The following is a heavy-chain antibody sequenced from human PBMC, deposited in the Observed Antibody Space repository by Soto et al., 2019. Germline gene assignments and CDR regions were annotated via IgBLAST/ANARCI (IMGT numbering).Heavy chain of an antibody. CDR2: INHSGSN. CDR3: ARGGGDDGDSPLLGCYGRDV. CDR1: GGSFSGYY. V-gene: IGHV4-34*01. J-gene: IGHJ6*02. Sequence: ETLSLTCAVYGGSFSGYYWSWIRQPPGKGLEGIGEINHSGSNNYNPSLKRRVTISVDTSKNQFPLKLGSVPAADTAVYYCARGGGDDGDSPLLGCYGRDVRGQGPQVTVPS. D-gene: IGHD4-17*01.